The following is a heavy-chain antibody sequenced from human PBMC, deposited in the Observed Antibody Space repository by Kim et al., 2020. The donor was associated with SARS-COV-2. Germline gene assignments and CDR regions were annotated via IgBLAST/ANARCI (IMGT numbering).Heavy chain of an antibody. CDR1: GFTFSSYS. J-gene: IGHJ4*02. V-gene: IGHV3-21*01. D-gene: IGHD3-22*01. CDR2: ISSSSSYI. Sequence: GGSLRLSCAASGFTFSSYSMNWVRQAPGKGLEWVSSISSSSSYIYYADSVKGRFTISRDNAKNSLYLQMNSLRAEDTAVYYCASRWYYYDSSGYDYFDYWGQGTLVTVSS. CDR3: ASRWYYYDSSGYDYFDY.